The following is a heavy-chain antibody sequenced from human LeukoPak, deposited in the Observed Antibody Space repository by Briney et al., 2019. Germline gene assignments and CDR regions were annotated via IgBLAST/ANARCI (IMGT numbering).Heavy chain of an antibody. V-gene: IGHV1-46*01. CDR3: ARDLYYYDSSGYLDY. CDR2: INPSGGST. Sequence: ASVKVSCKASGGTFGTSPISWVRQAPGQGLEWMGIINPSGGSTSYAQKFQGRVTMTRDTSTSTVYMELSSLRSEDTAVYYCARDLYYYDSSGYLDYWGQGTLVTVSS. CDR1: GGTFGTSP. D-gene: IGHD3-22*01. J-gene: IGHJ4*02.